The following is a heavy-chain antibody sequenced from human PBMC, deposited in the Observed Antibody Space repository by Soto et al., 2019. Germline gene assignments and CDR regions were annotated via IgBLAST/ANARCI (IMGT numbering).Heavy chain of an antibody. CDR3: TRYVDTAMWDF. CDR2: VQSKTKSYAT. J-gene: IGHJ6*02. D-gene: IGHD5-18*01. CDR1: GFTLSDSS. Sequence: GGSLRLSCAASGFTLSDSSIHWVRQASGKGLEWIGRVQSKTKSYATLYAESVKGRFTISRDDSKNTAYLQMDSLKTEDTAVYYCTRYVDTAMWDFWGQGTTVTVSS. V-gene: IGHV3-73*01.